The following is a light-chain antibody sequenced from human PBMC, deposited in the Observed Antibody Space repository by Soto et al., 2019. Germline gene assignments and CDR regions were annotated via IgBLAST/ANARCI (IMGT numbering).Light chain of an antibody. CDR1: QSVSSY. CDR2: DVS. J-gene: IGKJ5*01. Sequence: DIMLTQSPATLSLSLGERATLSCRASQSVSSYLAWYQQKPGQAPRLLIYDVSNRATGIPARFSGSGSGTDFPRTISSLEPEDFAVYYCQPRFTFGQGTRLEIK. V-gene: IGKV3-11*01. CDR3: QPRFT.